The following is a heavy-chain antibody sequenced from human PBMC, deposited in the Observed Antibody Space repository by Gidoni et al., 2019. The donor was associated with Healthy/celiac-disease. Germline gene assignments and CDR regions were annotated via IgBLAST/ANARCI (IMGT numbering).Heavy chain of an antibody. V-gene: IGHV3-30*03. J-gene: IGHJ4*02. CDR1: GFTFSSYG. CDR3: AGEVGATLALDY. CDR2: ISYDGSNK. Sequence: QVQLVESGGGVVQPGRSLRLSCAASGFTFSSYGMHWVRQAPGKGLEWVAVISYDGSNKYYADSVKGRFTISRNNSKNTLYLQMNSLRAEDTAVYYCAGEVGATLALDYWGQGTLVTVSS. D-gene: IGHD1-26*01.